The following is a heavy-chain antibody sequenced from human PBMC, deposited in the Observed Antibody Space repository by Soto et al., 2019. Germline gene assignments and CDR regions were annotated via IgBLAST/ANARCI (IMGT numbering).Heavy chain of an antibody. V-gene: IGHV3-53*01. CDR1: GLSVSSNY. Sequence: EVQLVESGGGVMQPGGSLRLSCAASGLSVSSNYMSRVRQAPRRGLEWVSVIYSGGRTDYADSVKGRFIISRDDSKNTLYLQMNSLRVEDTAIYYCARTRPTDYTSSWFDFWGQGTLVTVSS. D-gene: IGHD6-13*01. CDR2: IYSGGRT. CDR3: ARTRPTDYTSSWFDF. J-gene: IGHJ4*02.